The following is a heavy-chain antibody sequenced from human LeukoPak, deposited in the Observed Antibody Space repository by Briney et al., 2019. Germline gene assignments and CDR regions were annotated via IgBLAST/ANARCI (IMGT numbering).Heavy chain of an antibody. J-gene: IGHJ5*02. D-gene: IGHD2-2*01. CDR3: ARDRGCSSTSCPNWFDP. CDR2: ISSSSSYI. V-gene: IGHV3-21*01. CDR1: GFTFSSYS. Sequence: GGSLRLSCAGSGFTFSSYSMNWVRQAPGKGLEWISSISSSSSYIYYADSVKGRFTISRDNAKNSLYLQMNSLRAEDTAVYYCARDRGCSSTSCPNWFDPWGQGTLVTVSS.